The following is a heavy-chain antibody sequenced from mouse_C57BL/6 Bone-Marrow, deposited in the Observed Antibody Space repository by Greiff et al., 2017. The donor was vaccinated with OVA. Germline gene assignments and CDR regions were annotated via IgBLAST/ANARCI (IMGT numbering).Heavy chain of an antibody. CDR3: ARECGNYLYWYFDV. J-gene: IGHJ1*03. CDR2: ISDGGSYT. CDR1: GFTFSSYA. V-gene: IGHV5-4*01. Sequence: EVKLMESGGGLVKPGGSLKLSCAASGFTFSSYAMSWVRQTPEKRLEWVATISDGGSYTYYPDNVKGRFTISRDNAKNNLYLQMSHLKSENTAMYYCARECGNYLYWYFDVWGTGTTVTVSS. D-gene: IGHD2-1*01.